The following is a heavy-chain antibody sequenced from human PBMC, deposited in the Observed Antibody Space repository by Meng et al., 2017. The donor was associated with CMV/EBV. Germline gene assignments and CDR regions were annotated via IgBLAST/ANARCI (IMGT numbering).Heavy chain of an antibody. J-gene: IGHJ1*01. V-gene: IGHV3-30*04. CDR2: ISYDGSNK. CDR3: AGSQYEYFQH. CDR1: GFTFGDYS. Sequence: GESLKISCTASGFTFGDYSMSWVRQAPGKGLEWVAVISYDGSNKYYADSVKGRFTISRDNSKNTLYLQMNSLRAEDTAVYYCAGSQYEYFQHWGQGTLVTVSS.